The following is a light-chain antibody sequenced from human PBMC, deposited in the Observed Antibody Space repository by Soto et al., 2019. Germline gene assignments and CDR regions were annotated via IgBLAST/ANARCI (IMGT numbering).Light chain of an antibody. CDR1: SSDVGSYNL. Sequence: QSVLTQPASVSGSPGQSITISCTGTSSDVGSYNLVSWYQQHPGKAPKLMIYEGSKRPSGVSNRFSGSKSGNTASLTNSGLQAEDEADYYCCSYAGSSTWVFGVGTQLTVL. CDR3: CSYAGSSTWV. CDR2: EGS. V-gene: IGLV2-23*01. J-gene: IGLJ3*02.